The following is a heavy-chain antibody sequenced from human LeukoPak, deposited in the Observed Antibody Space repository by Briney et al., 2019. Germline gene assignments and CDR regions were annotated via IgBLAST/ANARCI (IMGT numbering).Heavy chain of an antibody. CDR2: ISYDGSNK. V-gene: IGHV3-30-3*01. J-gene: IGHJ4*02. CDR3: ARDRCYYDSSGYCNFDY. CDR1: GFTFSSYA. D-gene: IGHD3-22*01. Sequence: GGSLRLSCAASGFTFSSYAMHWVRQAPGKGLGWVAVISYDGSNKYYADSVKGRFTISRDNSKNTLYLQMNSLRAEDTAVYYCARDRCYYDSSGYCNFDYWGQGTLVTVSS.